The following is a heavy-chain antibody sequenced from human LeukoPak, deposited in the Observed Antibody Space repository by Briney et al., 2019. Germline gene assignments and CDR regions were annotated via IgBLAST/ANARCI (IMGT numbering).Heavy chain of an antibody. CDR1: GFSLSSYS. Sequence: GGSLRLSCAASGFSLSSYSMYWVRQAPGKGLEWVSNIRSSSSTIYYADSVEGRFTISRDNSKNTLYLQMNSLRAEDTAVYYCARGPSGYHNAGGQGTLVTVSS. CDR3: ARGPSGYHNA. J-gene: IGHJ4*02. D-gene: IGHD5-12*01. CDR2: IRSSSSTI. V-gene: IGHV3-48*01.